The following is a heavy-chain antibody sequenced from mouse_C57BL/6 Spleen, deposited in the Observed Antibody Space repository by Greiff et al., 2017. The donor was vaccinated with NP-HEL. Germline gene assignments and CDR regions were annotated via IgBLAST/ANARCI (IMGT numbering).Heavy chain of an antibody. CDR3: ARGLYDTGDY. J-gene: IGHJ2*01. D-gene: IGHD2-3*01. Sequence: EVKLQESGPGLVKPSQSLSLTCSVTGYSITSGYYWNWIRQFPGNQLEWMGYISYDGSNNYNPSLTNRISIPRDTSKNQFFLKLKSVTTKDTATYYCARGLYDTGDYWGKGTTLTVSS. V-gene: IGHV3-6*01. CDR1: GYSITSGYY. CDR2: ISYDGSN.